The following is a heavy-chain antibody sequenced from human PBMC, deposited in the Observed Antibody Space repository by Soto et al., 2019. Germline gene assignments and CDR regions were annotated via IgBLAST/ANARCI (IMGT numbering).Heavy chain of an antibody. D-gene: IGHD6-19*01. V-gene: IGHV4-59*01. CDR2: VYHTGTT. CDR1: GASITTYY. J-gene: IGHJ4*02. CDR3: ARRLFGSGWTLDS. Sequence: SETLSLTCDVSGASITTYYWSWIRQAPGKGLEWIGNVYHTGTTDYNSSLKSRVTISVDTSKNQFSLNMNSVTAADTAVYYCARRLFGSGWTLDSWGQGALVTVSS.